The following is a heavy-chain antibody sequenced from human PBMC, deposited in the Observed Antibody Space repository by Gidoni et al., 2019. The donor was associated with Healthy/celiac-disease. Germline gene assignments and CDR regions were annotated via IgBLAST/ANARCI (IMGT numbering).Heavy chain of an antibody. Sequence: EVQLVESGGVVVQPGGSLRLSCAASGFPFDEYTMHWVRQAPGKGLEWVALISWDGGSTYYADSVKGRFTISRDNSKNSLYLQMNSLRTEDTALYYCAKDTAAAGAYYFDYWGQGTLVTVSS. CDR3: AKDTAAAGAYYFDY. CDR2: ISWDGGST. D-gene: IGHD6-13*01. CDR1: GFPFDEYT. J-gene: IGHJ4*02. V-gene: IGHV3-43*01.